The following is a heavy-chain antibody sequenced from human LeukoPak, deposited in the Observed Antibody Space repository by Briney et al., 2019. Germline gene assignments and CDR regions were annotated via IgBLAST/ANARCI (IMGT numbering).Heavy chain of an antibody. CDR1: GFTFSSYA. D-gene: IGHD3-9*01. J-gene: IGHJ4*02. V-gene: IGHV3-23*01. CDR3: AKPLNYDILTGYDY. CDR2: ISGSGGST. Sequence: GGSLRLSCAASGFTFSSYAMSWVRQAPGKGLEWVSAISGSGGSTYYADSVKGRFTISRDNSKNTLYLQMNSLRAEDTAVYYCAKPLNYDILTGYDYWGQGTLVTVSS.